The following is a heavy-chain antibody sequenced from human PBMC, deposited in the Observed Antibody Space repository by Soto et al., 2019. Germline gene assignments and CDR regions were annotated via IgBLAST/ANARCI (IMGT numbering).Heavy chain of an antibody. D-gene: IGHD6-6*01. CDR3: ARSRLIAARPPGDY. CDR2: ISAYNGYT. J-gene: IGHJ4*01. CDR1: GYTFTSYG. V-gene: IGHV1-18*01. Sequence: ASVKVSCKASGYTFTSYGISWARQAPGQGLEWMGWISAYNGYTNYAQKLQGRVTMTTDTSTSTAYMELRGLRSDDTAVYYCARSRLIAARPPGDYWGHGTLVTVSS.